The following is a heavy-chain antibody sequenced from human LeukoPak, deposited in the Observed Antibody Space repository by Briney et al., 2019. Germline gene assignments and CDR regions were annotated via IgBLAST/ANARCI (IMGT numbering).Heavy chain of an antibody. J-gene: IGHJ4*02. CDR3: ARPPED. CDR2: IWYDGSKK. CDR1: GFTFSSFG. V-gene: IGHV3-33*01. Sequence: GGSLRLSCAASGFTFSSFGMHWVRQAPGKGLEWVAVIWYDGSKKNYADSVRGRFTISRDNSKNTLYLQMNSLRAEDTGVYHCARPPEDWGQGTLVTVSS.